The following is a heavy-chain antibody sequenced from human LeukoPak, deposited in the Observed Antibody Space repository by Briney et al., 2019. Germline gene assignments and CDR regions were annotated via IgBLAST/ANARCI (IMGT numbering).Heavy chain of an antibody. V-gene: IGHV1-8*03. D-gene: IGHD2-2*01. CDR2: MNPNSGNT. CDR3: TRGPRSPAAIAHWFDP. J-gene: IGHJ5*02. CDR1: GYTFTSYD. Sequence: ASVKVSCKASGYTFTSYDINWVRQATGQGLEWMGWMNPNSGNTGYAQKFQGRVTITRNTSISTAYMELSSLRTEDAAVYYCTRGPRSPAAIAHWFDPWGQGTLVTVSS.